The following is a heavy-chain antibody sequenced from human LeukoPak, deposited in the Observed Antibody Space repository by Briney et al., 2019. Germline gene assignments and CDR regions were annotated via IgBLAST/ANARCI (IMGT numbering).Heavy chain of an antibody. CDR1: GGSISSSSYY. V-gene: IGHV4-39*07. J-gene: IGHJ6*03. CDR2: IYYSGNT. Sequence: SETLSLTCTVSGGSISSSSYYWGWIRQPPGQGLEWIGSIYYSGNTYYNPSLKSRVTISVDTSKNQFSLKLNSVTAADTAVYYCARGFDYGVYYYYYMDVWGKGTTVTVSS. CDR3: ARGFDYGVYYYYYMDV. D-gene: IGHD4-17*01.